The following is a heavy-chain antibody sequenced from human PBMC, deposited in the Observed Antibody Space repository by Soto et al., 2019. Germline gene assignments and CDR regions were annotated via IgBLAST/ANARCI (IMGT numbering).Heavy chain of an antibody. Sequence: SETLSLTCTVSGGSISSSSYYWGWIRQPPGKGLEWIGSIYYSGSTYYNPSLKSRVTISVDTSKNQFSLKLSSVTAADTAVYYCARNLRFLEWLSSFDYWGQGTLVTVSS. CDR2: IYYSGST. CDR3: ARNLRFLEWLSSFDY. V-gene: IGHV4-39*01. J-gene: IGHJ4*02. CDR1: GGSISSSSYY. D-gene: IGHD3-3*01.